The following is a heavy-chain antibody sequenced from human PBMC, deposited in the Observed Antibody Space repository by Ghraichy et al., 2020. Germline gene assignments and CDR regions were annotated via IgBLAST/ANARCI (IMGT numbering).Heavy chain of an antibody. V-gene: IGHV3-7*03. Sequence: GGSLRLSCAASGFTFDRYCMSWVRQAPGKGLEWVANIKHDGSEKYSVDSVKGRFTISRDNAKNSLFLQMDSLRAEDTAVYYCARDRAFLRIEAAGPYFDYWGQGTLVTVSS. CDR1: GFTFDRYC. J-gene: IGHJ4*02. CDR3: ARDRAFLRIEAAGPYFDY. CDR2: IKHDGSEK. D-gene: IGHD6-13*01.